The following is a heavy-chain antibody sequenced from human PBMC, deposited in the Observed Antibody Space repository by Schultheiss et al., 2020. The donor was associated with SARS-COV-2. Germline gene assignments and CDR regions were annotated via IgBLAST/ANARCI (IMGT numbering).Heavy chain of an antibody. CDR1: GFTYSTYT. D-gene: IGHD1-26*01. CDR3: AKDRGGSGSLTLGRVDLDC. CDR2: ISDDGGST. J-gene: IGHJ4*02. V-gene: IGHV3-23*01. Sequence: GGSLRLSCAASGFTYSTYTMNWVRQAPGKGLGWVSTISDDGGSTYYADSVKGRFTISRDNSRNTLYLQMNSLRAEDTALYYCAKDRGGSGSLTLGRVDLDCWGQGALVTVAS.